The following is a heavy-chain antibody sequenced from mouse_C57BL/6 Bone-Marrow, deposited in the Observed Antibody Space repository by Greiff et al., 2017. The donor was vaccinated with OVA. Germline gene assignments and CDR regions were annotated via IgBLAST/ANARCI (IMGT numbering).Heavy chain of an antibody. CDR2: INPNYGTT. Sequence: VQLQQSGPELVTSGASVNPSCKASGYSFTDYNMNWVKQSNGKSLEWIGVINPNYGTTSYNQKFKGKATLTVDQSSSTAYMQLNSLTSEDSAVYYCARGGGYYGNFYAMDYWGQGTSVTVSS. D-gene: IGHD2-1*01. V-gene: IGHV1-39*01. CDR3: ARGGGYYGNFYAMDY. CDR1: GYSFTDYN. J-gene: IGHJ4*01.